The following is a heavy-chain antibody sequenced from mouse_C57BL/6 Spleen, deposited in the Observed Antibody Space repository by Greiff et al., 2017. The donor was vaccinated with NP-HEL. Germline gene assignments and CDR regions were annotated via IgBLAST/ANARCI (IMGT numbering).Heavy chain of an antibody. J-gene: IGHJ3*01. V-gene: IGHV5-17*01. CDR3: ARRDYYGSRTWFAD. CDR2: ISSGSSTI. D-gene: IGHD1-1*01. CDR1: GFTFSDYG. Sequence: DVQLVESGGGLVKPGGSLKLSCAASGFTFSDYGMHWVRQAPEKGLEWVAYISSGSSTIYYADTVKGRFTISRDNAKNTLFLQMTSLRSEDTAMYYFARRDYYGSRTWFADWGQGTLVTVSA.